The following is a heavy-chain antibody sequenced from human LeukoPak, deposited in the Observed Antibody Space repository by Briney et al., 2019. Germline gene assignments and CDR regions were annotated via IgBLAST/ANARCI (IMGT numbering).Heavy chain of an antibody. CDR2: IKQDGSEK. CDR1: GFTFSSYW. CDR3: ARDLISIAAEGDLFDY. D-gene: IGHD6-13*01. Sequence: GGSLRLSCAASGFTFSSYWMSWVRQAPVKGLEWVANIKQDGSEKYYVDSVKGRFTISRDNAKNSLYLQMNSLRAEDTAVYYCARDLISIAAEGDLFDYWGQGTLVTVSS. V-gene: IGHV3-7*01. J-gene: IGHJ4*02.